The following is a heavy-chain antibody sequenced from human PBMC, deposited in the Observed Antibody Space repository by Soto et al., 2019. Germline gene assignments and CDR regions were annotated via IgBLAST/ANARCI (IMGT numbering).Heavy chain of an antibody. CDR2: LNLKSGNT. CDR3: ASHPSYYDSSGYR. Sequence: ASVKVSCKASGYTFTSYDINWVRQATGQGLEWLGWLNLKSGNTGYAQKFQGRVTMTRNTSISTAYMELSSLRSDDTAVYYCASHPSYYDSSGYRWGQGTLVTVSS. D-gene: IGHD3-22*01. J-gene: IGHJ4*02. V-gene: IGHV1-8*01. CDR1: GYTFTSYD.